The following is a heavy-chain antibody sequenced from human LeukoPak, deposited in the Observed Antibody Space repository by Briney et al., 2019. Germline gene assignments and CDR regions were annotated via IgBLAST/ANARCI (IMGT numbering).Heavy chain of an antibody. J-gene: IGHJ6*02. CDR1: GFTFTNYV. V-gene: IGHV3-23*01. D-gene: IGHD2-15*01. CDR3: AKDLEDIVVVGYYYGMDV. CDR2: ISGSGRST. Sequence: GGSLRLSCAASGFTFTNYVMSWVRQAPGKGLEWVSAISGSGRSTYYADSVKGRFTISRDNSKNTLYLQMNSLRAEDTAVYYCAKDLEDIVVVGYYYGMDVWGQGTTVTVSS.